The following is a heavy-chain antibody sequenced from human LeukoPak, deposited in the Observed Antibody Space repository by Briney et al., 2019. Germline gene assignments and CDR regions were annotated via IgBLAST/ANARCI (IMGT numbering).Heavy chain of an antibody. CDR1: GFTFSPYA. CDR3: AKDLTDRYSLEY. V-gene: IGHV3-30*02. CDR2: TNYDGSDR. D-gene: IGHD2-15*01. J-gene: IGHJ4*02. Sequence: GGSLRLSCAASGFTFSPYAKSWVRQAPGKGLEWVAFTNYDGSDRCYADSVKGRFTVSRDNPKNTLYLQMNSLRTEDTAVYYCAKDLTDRYSLEYWGQGTMVTVPS.